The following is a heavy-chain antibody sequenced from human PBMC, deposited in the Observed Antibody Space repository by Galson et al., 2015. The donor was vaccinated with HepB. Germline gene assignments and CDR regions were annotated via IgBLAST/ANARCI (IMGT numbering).Heavy chain of an antibody. D-gene: IGHD6-13*01. CDR1: GFIFSSHY. CDR2: IKPDGSAT. CDR3: ERGGASSKPLDC. Sequence: SLRLSCAASGFIFSSHYMSWVRQAPGREPEWVGNIKPDGSATYYVDSMKGRFTISRDNARNSLYLQMNSLGVDDTAVYYCERGGASSKPLDCWGEGTLVNVSS. V-gene: IGHV3-7*03. J-gene: IGHJ4*02.